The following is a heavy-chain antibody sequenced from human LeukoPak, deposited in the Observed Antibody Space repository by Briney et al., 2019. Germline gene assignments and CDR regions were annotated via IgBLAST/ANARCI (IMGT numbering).Heavy chain of an antibody. J-gene: IGHJ4*02. D-gene: IGHD3-10*01. CDR1: GGSISSNY. CDR2: IHTGGNT. Sequence: SETLSLTCIVSGGSISSNYWSWIRQPAGKGLEWIGRIHTGGNTNSNPSLKSRVTMSVDTSKNRFSLNLSSMTAADTAVYYCAREVGDGSASYGLDYWGRGTLVTVSS. CDR3: AREVGDGSASYGLDY. V-gene: IGHV4-4*07.